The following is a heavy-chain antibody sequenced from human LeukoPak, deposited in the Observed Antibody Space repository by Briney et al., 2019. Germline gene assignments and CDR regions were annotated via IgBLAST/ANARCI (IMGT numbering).Heavy chain of an antibody. CDR2: ISAHNGNT. CDR1: GYTFTTHG. Sequence: RWASVKVSCKASGYTFTTHGIAWVRQAPGQGLEWMGWISAHNGNTNYAQSLQGRVTMTTDTSTNTAYMELRSLRSDDTAVYYCAGDGYFDLWGRGTLVTVSS. J-gene: IGHJ2*01. CDR3: AGDGYFDL. V-gene: IGHV1-18*01.